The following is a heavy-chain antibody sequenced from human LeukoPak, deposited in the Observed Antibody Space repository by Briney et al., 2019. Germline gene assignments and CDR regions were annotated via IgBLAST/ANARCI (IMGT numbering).Heavy chain of an antibody. D-gene: IGHD6-13*01. V-gene: IGHV3-30*04. CDR2: ISYDGSNK. Sequence: GGSLRLSCAASGFTFSSYAMHWVRQAPGKGLEWVAVISYDGSNKYYADSVKGRFTISRDNSKNTLYLQMNSLRAEDTAVYYCARPPSEAPGYSSSWYVLSYWGQGTLVTVSS. CDR3: ARPPSEAPGYSSSWYVLSY. J-gene: IGHJ4*02. CDR1: GFTFSSYA.